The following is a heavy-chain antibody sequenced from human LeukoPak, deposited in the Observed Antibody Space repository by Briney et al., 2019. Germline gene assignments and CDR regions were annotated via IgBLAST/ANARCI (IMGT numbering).Heavy chain of an antibody. CDR1: GGSCSGYY. D-gene: IGHD6-13*01. Sequence: PSETLSLTCAVYGGSCSGYYLSWIRQPPGNGLEWIGEINHSGSTNYNPSLKSRVTISVDTSKNQFSLKLSSVTAADTAVYYCARGRSSRFWGQGTLVTVSS. CDR3: ARGRSSRF. CDR2: INHSGST. V-gene: IGHV4-34*01. J-gene: IGHJ4*02.